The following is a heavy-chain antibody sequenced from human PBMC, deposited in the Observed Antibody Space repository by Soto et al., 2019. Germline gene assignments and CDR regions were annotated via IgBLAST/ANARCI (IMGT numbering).Heavy chain of an antibody. J-gene: IGHJ6*02. CDR1: GFSLSDTTMG. CDR2: IFSNDEK. CDR3: ARIHSITWGSYFYGVDV. V-gene: IGHV2-26*01. D-gene: IGHD3-16*01. Sequence: QVTLKESGPVLVKPSETLTLTCSVSGFSLSDTTMGVSWIRQPPRKALEWLAHIFSNDEKSYSTSLKTRLTISKDTSRSQVVLTMTNMDPVDTATYYCARIHSITWGSYFYGVDVWGQGTTVTVSS.